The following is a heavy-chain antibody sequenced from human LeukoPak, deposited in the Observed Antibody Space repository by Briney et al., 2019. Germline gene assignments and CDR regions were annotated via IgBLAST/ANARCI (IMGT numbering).Heavy chain of an antibody. Sequence: ASLKVSCKASGYTFTSYYMHWVPQAPGQGLEWMGIINPSGGSTSYAQEFQGRVTMTRDTSTSTVYMELSSLRSEDTAVYYCARDFYNYDSSGYYALPGGYWGQGTLVTVSS. CDR3: ARDFYNYDSSGYYALPGGY. J-gene: IGHJ4*02. CDR1: GYTFTSYY. D-gene: IGHD3-22*01. V-gene: IGHV1-46*03. CDR2: INPSGGST.